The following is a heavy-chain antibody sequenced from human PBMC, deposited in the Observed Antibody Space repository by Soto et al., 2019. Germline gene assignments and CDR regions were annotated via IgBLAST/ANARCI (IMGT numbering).Heavy chain of an antibody. D-gene: IGHD6-19*01. J-gene: IGHJ4*02. CDR1: GFTFSNVW. V-gene: IGHV3-15*07. Sequence: EVQLVESGGGLVKPGGSLRLSCAASGFTFSNVWMNWVRKAPGKGLGWVGGIKSKTDGGTTDYAAPVKGRFTISRDDSKNTLYLQMNSLKTEDTAVYYCTPLALKYSSGWYEFSDWGQGTLVTVSS. CDR3: TPLALKYSSGWYEFSD. CDR2: IKSKTDGGTT.